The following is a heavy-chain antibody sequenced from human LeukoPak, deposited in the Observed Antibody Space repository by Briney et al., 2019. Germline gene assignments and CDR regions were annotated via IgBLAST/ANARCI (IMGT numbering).Heavy chain of an antibody. D-gene: IGHD6-6*01. CDR3: ARDVARSSPFSYYYYYYMDV. V-gene: IGHV3-30-3*01. Sequence: GGSLRLSCAASGFTFSSYAMHWVRQAPGKGLEWVAVISYDGSNKYYADSVKGRFTISRDNSKNTLYLQMNSLRAEDTAVYYCARDVARSSPFSYYYYYYMDVWGKGTTVTVSS. J-gene: IGHJ6*03. CDR1: GFTFSSYA. CDR2: ISYDGSNK.